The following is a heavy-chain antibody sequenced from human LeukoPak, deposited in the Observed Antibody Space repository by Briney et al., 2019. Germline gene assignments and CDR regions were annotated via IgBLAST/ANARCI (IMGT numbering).Heavy chain of an antibody. CDR3: ATVHFYYDDTGYLPWGPRLPPALYYFDY. J-gene: IGHJ4*02. CDR1: GFTFSRYS. D-gene: IGHD3-22*01. Sequence: GGSLRLSCAASGFTFSRYSMAWVRQAPGKGLEWVSTIRDSGDTTYYADSVKGRFTISRDNSKNTLYLQMNSLRAEDTAVYYCATVHFYYDDTGYLPWGPRLPPALYYFDYWGQGTLVTVSS. CDR2: IRDSGDTT. V-gene: IGHV3-23*01.